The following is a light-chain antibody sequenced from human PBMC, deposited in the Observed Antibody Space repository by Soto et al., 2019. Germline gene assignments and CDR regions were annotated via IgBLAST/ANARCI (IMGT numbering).Light chain of an antibody. Sequence: QSALTQPASVSGSPGQSITISCTGTSSDVGGYNYVSWYQQHPGKAPKLMIYDVSNRPSGVSNRFSGSKSGNTASLTISGPQAEDEADYYCSSYTSSSTLFGGGTQLTVL. CDR1: SSDVGGYNY. J-gene: IGLJ3*02. CDR3: SSYTSSSTL. V-gene: IGLV2-14*01. CDR2: DVS.